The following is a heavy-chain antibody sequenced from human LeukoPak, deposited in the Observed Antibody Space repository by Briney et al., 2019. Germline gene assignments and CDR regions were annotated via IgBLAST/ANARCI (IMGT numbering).Heavy chain of an antibody. D-gene: IGHD5-18*01. J-gene: IGHJ6*01. CDR1: GRVFSRYY. CDR2: IYYSGST. V-gene: IGHV4-59*01. Sequence: SETLSLTCAVSGRVFSRYYWIWIRQPPGKGLEWIGYIYYSGSTTYNPSLKSRVTISVDTSKNQFSFKLSSVTAADASVYYCAGGPGSAKQPYYYYIHVWRQGPTVTVSS. CDR3: AGGPGSAKQPYYYYIHV.